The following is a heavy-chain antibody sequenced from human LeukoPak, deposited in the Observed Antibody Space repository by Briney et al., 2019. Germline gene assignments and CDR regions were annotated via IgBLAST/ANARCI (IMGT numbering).Heavy chain of an antibody. J-gene: IGHJ4*02. D-gene: IGHD3-22*01. V-gene: IGHV4-34*01. CDR3: ARLLLGYYDSSGYWDC. CDR1: GGSFSGYY. Sequence: SETLSLTCAVYGGSFSGYYWSWLRQPPGKGLEWIGEINHSGSTNYNPSLKSRVTISVDTSKNQFSLKLSSVTAADTAVYYCARLLLGYYDSSGYWDCWGQGTLVTVSS. CDR2: INHSGST.